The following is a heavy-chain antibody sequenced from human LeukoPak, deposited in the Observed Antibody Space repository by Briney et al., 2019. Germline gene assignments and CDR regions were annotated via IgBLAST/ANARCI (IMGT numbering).Heavy chain of an antibody. D-gene: IGHD2-21*02. CDR2: INPSGGST. CDR1: GYTFTSYY. J-gene: IGHJ2*01. V-gene: IGHV1-46*01. CDR3: ARDTREAYCGGDCYSNYWYFDL. Sequence: GASVKVSCKASGYTFTSYYVHWVRQAPGQGLEWMGIINPSGGSTSYAQKFQGRVTMTRDTSTSTVYMELSSLRSEDTAVYYCARDTREAYCGGDCYSNYWYFDLWGRGTLVTVSS.